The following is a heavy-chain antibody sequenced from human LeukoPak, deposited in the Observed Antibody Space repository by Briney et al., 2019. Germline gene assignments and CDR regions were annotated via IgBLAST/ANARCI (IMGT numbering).Heavy chain of an antibody. V-gene: IGHV1-18*01. D-gene: IGHD2/OR15-2a*01. Sequence: ASVKVSCKASSYTLTNYGINWVRQAPGQGLEWMGWISTYNGNTNYAQKLQGRVTMTTDTSTSTAYMELRSLRSDDTAVYYCARESKGEEYYFDYWGQGTLVTVSS. J-gene: IGHJ4*02. CDR2: ISTYNGNT. CDR3: ARESKGEEYYFDY. CDR1: SYTLTNYG.